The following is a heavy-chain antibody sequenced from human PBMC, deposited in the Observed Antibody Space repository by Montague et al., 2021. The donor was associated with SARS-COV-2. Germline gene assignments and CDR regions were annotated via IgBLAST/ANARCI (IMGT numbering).Heavy chain of an antibody. J-gene: IGHJ6*02. V-gene: IGHV4-34*01. D-gene: IGHD3-10*01. CDR3: ARGRDSGTYFGTKYYFQYGLDV. CDR1: DGSVSAYF. CDR2: VDRSGTA. Sequence: SETLSLTCDFSDGSVSAYFWSWVRQLPGKGLEWIGQVDRSGTAHYSPSLQSRLTLSADTSNNQVSLILTSVTATDTATYYCARGRDSGTYFGTKYYFQYGLDVWGQGTTVTVSS.